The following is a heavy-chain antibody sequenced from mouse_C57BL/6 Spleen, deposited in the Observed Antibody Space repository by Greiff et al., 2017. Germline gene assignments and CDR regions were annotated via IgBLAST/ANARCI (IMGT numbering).Heavy chain of an antibody. CDR2: LDPEIADT. D-gene: IGHD1-1*02. J-gene: IGHJ3*01. CDR3: TSRVGLDWFGY. Sequence: VQLKESGAELVRPGASAKLSCTASGSNIKYAYLHWVKQMPEQGLSRIGWLDPEIADTEYASKFQGKATITADTSSNTAYLQLSSLTSEDAAVYYCTSRVGLDWFGYWGQGTLVTVSA. CDR1: GSNIKYAY. V-gene: IGHV14-4*01.